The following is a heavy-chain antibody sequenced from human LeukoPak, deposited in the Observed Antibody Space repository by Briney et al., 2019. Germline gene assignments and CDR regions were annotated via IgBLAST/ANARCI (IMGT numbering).Heavy chain of an antibody. V-gene: IGHV1-69*05. Sequence: SVKVSCTASGGTFSSYAISWVRQAPGQGLEWMGGIIPIFGTANYAQKFQGRVTITTDESTSTAYMELSSLRSEDTAVYYCARLISIWCSGGSCYSGAFDIWGQGTMVTVSS. J-gene: IGHJ3*02. D-gene: IGHD2-15*01. CDR3: ARLISIWCSGGSCYSGAFDI. CDR1: GGTFSSYA. CDR2: IIPIFGTA.